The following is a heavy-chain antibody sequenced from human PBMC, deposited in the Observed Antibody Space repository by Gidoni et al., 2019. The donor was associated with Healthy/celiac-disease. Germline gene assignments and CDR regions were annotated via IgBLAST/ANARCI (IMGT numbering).Heavy chain of an antibody. CDR3: ARGGGDRKLRLPGGIWFDP. Sequence: QLQLQESGSGLVKPSQTLSLTCAVSGCSLSRGGYSWSWIRQPPGKGLEWIGYIYHSGSTYYNPSLKSRVTISVDRSKNQFSLKLSSVTAADTAVYYCARGGGDRKLRLPGGIWFDPWGQGTLVTVSS. J-gene: IGHJ5*02. D-gene: IGHD5-12*01. V-gene: IGHV4-30-2*01. CDR2: IYHSGST. CDR1: GCSLSRGGYS.